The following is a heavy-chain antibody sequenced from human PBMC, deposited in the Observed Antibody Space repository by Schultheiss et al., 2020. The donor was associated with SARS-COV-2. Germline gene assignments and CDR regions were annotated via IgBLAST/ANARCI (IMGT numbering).Heavy chain of an antibody. CDR2: IYTSGST. Sequence: SETLSLTCTVSGGSISSYYWSWIRQPAGKGLEWIGRIYTSGSTNYNPSLKSRVTMSVDTSKNQFSLKLSSVTAADTAVYYCARMERDQLLPHHDAFDIWGQGTMVTVSS. V-gene: IGHV4-4*07. J-gene: IGHJ3*02. CDR1: GGSISSYY. D-gene: IGHD2-2*01. CDR3: ARMERDQLLPHHDAFDI.